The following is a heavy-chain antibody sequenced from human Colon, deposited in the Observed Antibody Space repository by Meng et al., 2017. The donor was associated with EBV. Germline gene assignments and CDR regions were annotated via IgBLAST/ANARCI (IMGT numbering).Heavy chain of an antibody. Sequence: QGQRQRPGHGLVKPSQTLSLPCTSSGGSVSSGGYYWTWFRQHPGKGLEWFGHIYYSGSTFYNPSLKRRVIISIDTSKNQFSLNLRSVTAADTAVYYCARVSSGWDYFDYWGQGTLVTVSS. CDR1: GGSVSSGGYY. D-gene: IGHD6-19*01. J-gene: IGHJ4*02. CDR3: ARVSSGWDYFDY. V-gene: IGHV4-31*03. CDR2: IYYSGST.